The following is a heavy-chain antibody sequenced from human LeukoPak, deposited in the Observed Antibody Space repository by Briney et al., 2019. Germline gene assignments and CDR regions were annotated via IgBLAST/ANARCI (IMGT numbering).Heavy chain of an antibody. Sequence: PSETLSLTCYVSGGSIGRSSYYWGWIRQPPGKGLEWIGNIYYTGTTNYNPSLKSRVTISVDTSKNQFSLKLSSVTAADTAVYYCATRREMATITDDYWGQGTLVTVSS. CDR3: ATRREMATITDDY. J-gene: IGHJ4*02. CDR1: GGSIGRSSYY. V-gene: IGHV4-39*01. D-gene: IGHD5-24*01. CDR2: IYYTGTT.